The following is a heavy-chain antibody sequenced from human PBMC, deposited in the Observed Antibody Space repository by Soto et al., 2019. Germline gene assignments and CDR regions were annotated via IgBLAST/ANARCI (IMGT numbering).Heavy chain of an antibody. J-gene: IGHJ6*02. Sequence: LRLSCAASGFTFSSYAMHWVRQAPGKGLEWVAVISYDGSNKYYADSVKGRFTISRDNSKNTLYLQMNSLRAEDTAVYYCARGARTYDFWSGYYDVEYYYYYGMDVWGQGTTVTVSS. V-gene: IGHV3-30-3*01. CDR1: GFTFSSYA. CDR2: ISYDGSNK. CDR3: ARGARTYDFWSGYYDVEYYYYYGMDV. D-gene: IGHD3-3*01.